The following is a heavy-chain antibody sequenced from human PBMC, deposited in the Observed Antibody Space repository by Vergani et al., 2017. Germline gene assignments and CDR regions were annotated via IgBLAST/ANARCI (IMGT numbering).Heavy chain of an antibody. D-gene: IGHD6-13*01. CDR1: GGSISSGGYY. Sequence: QVQLQESGPGLVKPSQTLSLTCTVSGGSISSGGYYWSWIRQHPGKGLEWIGYIYYSGSTYYNPSLKSRVTISVDTSKNQFSLKLSSVTAADTAVYYCARVRRGALIAAAGTRFDYWGQGTLVTAS. J-gene: IGHJ4*02. CDR3: ARVRRGALIAAAGTRFDY. CDR2: IYYSGST. V-gene: IGHV4-31*03.